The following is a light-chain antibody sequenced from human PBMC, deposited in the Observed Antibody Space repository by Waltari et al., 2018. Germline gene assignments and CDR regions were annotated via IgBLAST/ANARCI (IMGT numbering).Light chain of an antibody. Sequence: DFQMTQSPSSVSASVGDKVTITCRAGQGINSCLAWYQQKPGKAPKLLIYDASSLQTGVPSRFSGSESGTDFTLTISSLQPEDFATYYCQQANRFPLTFGGGTKVELK. CDR2: DAS. CDR1: QGINSC. CDR3: QQANRFPLT. J-gene: IGKJ4*01. V-gene: IGKV1-12*01.